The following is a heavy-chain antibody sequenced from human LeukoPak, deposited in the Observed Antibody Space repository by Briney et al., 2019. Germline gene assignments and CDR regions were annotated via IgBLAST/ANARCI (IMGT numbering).Heavy chain of an antibody. V-gene: IGHV4-31*03. Sequence: ATQSLSLTCTVSGVSISSGGYYWSWIRQHPGKGLEWIGYIYYSGSTYYHPSLKSRVTISIDTSKNQFALKLSSVTAADTAVYYCASVMVYDSSGYYKYHFDYWGQGTLVTVSS. CDR3: ASVMVYDSSGYYKYHFDY. J-gene: IGHJ4*02. CDR2: IYYSGST. D-gene: IGHD3-22*01. CDR1: GVSISSGGYY.